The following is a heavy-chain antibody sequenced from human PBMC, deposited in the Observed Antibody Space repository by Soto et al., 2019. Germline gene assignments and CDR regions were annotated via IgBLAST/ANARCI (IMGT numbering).Heavy chain of an antibody. CDR1: GFTFSSYA. V-gene: IGHV3-23*01. D-gene: IGHD2-2*01. Sequence: GGSLRLSCAASGFTFSSYAMSWVRQAPGKGLEWVSAISGSGGSTYYVDSVKGRFTISRDNSKNTLYLQMNSLRAEDTAVYYCASQYCSSTSCYYDAFDIWGQGTMVTVSS. CDR2: ISGSGGST. CDR3: ASQYCSSTSCYYDAFDI. J-gene: IGHJ3*02.